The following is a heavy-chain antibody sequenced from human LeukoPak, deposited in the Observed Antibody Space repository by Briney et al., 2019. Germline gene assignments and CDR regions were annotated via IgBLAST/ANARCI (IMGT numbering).Heavy chain of an antibody. V-gene: IGHV3-53*04. J-gene: IGHJ4*02. Sequence: GGSLRLSCAASGFTVSSNYMSWVRQAPGKGLEWVSVIYSGGSTYYADSVKGRFTISRHNSKNTLYLQMNSLRAEDTAVYYCARAVLAVAGQYYFDYWGQGTLVTVSS. CDR2: IYSGGST. CDR1: GFTVSSNY. D-gene: IGHD6-19*01. CDR3: ARAVLAVAGQYYFDY.